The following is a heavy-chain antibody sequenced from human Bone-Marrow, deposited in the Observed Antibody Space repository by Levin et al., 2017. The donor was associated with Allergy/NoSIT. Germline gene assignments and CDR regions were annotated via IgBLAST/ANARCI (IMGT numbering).Heavy chain of an antibody. J-gene: IGHJ6*02. D-gene: IGHD2-8*01. CDR1: GFVFSNYA. CDR3: AKYCTNGICGGSYAMDV. CDR2: ITKDGDTT. V-gene: IGHV3-23*01. Sequence: GGSLRRSCAASGFVFSNYAMTWVRQAPGRGLEWVSAITKDGDTTYYADSLRGRFTISRDNSKATLYLQMNSLRAEDTAVYSCAKYCTNGICGGSYAMDVWGQGTTVTVSS.